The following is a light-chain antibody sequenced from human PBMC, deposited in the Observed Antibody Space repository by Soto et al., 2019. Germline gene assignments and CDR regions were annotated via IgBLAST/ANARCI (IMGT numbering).Light chain of an antibody. CDR2: DVS. V-gene: IGLV2-14*03. Sequence: QSALTQPASVSGSPGQSITISCTGTSSDLGGYNYVSWYQQYPGKAPKLMIYDVSHRPSGVSNRFSGSKSGNTASLTISGLQAEDEADYYCSSYTTSNTFYVFGTGTKLTVL. CDR1: SSDLGGYNY. CDR3: SSYTTSNTFYV. J-gene: IGLJ1*01.